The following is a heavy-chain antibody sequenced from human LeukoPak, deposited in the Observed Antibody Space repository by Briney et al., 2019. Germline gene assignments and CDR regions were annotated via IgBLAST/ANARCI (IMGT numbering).Heavy chain of an antibody. CDR3: AKDLLPVSGWPNHFDY. CDR1: GFTFSSYG. Sequence: PGGSLRLSCAASGFTFSSYGMHWVRQAPGKGLEWVAFIRYDGSNKYYADSVKGRFTISRDNSKNTLYLQMNSLRAEDTAVYYCAKDLLPVSGWPNHFDYWGQGTLVTVSS. V-gene: IGHV3-30*02. J-gene: IGHJ4*02. D-gene: IGHD6-19*01. CDR2: IRYDGSNK.